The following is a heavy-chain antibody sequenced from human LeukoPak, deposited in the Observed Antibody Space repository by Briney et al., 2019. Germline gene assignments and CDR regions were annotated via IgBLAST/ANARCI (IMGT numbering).Heavy chain of an antibody. CDR1: GFTFSSYA. V-gene: IGHV3-23*01. Sequence: GGSLRLSCAASGFTFSSYAMSWVRQAPGKGLEWVSALSGSGASTYYADSVKGRFTISRDNSKNTLYLQMNSLRAEDTAVYYCAKDPVLLWFGEPSSYFDYWGQGTLVTVSS. J-gene: IGHJ4*02. D-gene: IGHD3-10*01. CDR3: AKDPVLLWFGEPSSYFDY. CDR2: LSGSGAST.